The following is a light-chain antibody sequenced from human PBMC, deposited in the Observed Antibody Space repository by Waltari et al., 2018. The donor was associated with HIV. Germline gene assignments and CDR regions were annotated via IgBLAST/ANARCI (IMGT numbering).Light chain of an antibody. CDR3: QQYETLTPMYT. Sequence: DIQMTQSPSSLSASVGDRVTITCQASQDIKRYLNWYQQKPGKSPKLLIYDASDLETGAARRFSGRGSGTESTFTITNRQPEDVATYYCQQYETLTPMYTFGQGTKLEIK. J-gene: IGKJ2*01. CDR2: DAS. V-gene: IGKV1-33*01. CDR1: QDIKRY.